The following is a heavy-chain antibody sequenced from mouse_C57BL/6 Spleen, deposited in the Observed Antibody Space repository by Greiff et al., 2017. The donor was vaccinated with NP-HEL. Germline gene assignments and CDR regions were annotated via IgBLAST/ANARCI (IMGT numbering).Heavy chain of an antibody. CDR1: GYTFTSYW. CDR3: ARDWDGWYFDV. V-gene: IGHV1-7*01. D-gene: IGHD4-1*01. Sequence: QVQLKESGAELAKPGASVKLSCKASGYTFTSYWMHWVKQRPGQGLEWIGYINPSSGYTKYNQKFKDKATLTADKSSSTAYMQLSSLTYADSAVYYCARDWDGWYFDVWGTGTTVTVSS. J-gene: IGHJ1*03. CDR2: INPSSGYT.